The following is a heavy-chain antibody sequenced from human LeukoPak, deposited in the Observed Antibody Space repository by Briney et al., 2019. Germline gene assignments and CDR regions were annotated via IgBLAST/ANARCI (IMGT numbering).Heavy chain of an antibody. D-gene: IGHD6-19*01. J-gene: IGHJ4*02. V-gene: IGHV1-69*13. CDR3: ARASAIAVDGDYYFDY. CDR1: GGTFSSYA. CDR2: IIPIFGTA. Sequence: SVKVSCKASGGTFSSYAISWVRQAPGQGLEWMGGIIPIFGTANYAQKFQGRVTITADESTSTAYMELSSLRSEDTAVYYCARASAIAVDGDYYFDYWGQGTLVTVSS.